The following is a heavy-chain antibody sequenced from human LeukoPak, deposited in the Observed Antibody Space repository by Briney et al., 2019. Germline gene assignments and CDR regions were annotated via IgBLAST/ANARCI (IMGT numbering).Heavy chain of an antibody. CDR3: ARALRTGQGDYVPVL. V-gene: IGHV5-51*01. CDR2: IYPGDSET. CDR1: GYKFTNYW. Sequence: GESLKISCKASGYKFTNYWIGWVRQMPGKGLEWMTIIYPGDSETRYSPSIQGQVTISADKSIGTTYLQWSSLKASDTAIYYCARALRTGQGDYVPVLWGQGTLVTVSS. J-gene: IGHJ4*02. D-gene: IGHD3-16*01.